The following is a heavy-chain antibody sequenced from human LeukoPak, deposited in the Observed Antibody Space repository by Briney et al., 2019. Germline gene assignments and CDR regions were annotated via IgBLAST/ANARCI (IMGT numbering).Heavy chain of an antibody. Sequence: SETLSLTCTVSGGSISSSSYYWGWIRQPPGKGLEWIGSIFYSGSAYYNPSLKSRVAISVDTSKNQFSLKLSSVTAADTAVYHCARQGGTLNWFDPWGQGTLVTVSS. CDR1: GGSISSSSYY. D-gene: IGHD1-7*01. CDR3: ARQGGTLNWFDP. CDR2: IFYSGSA. V-gene: IGHV4-39*01. J-gene: IGHJ5*02.